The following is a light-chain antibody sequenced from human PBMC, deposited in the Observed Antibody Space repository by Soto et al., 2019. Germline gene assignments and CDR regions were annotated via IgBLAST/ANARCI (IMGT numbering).Light chain of an antibody. J-gene: IGKJ5*01. Sequence: PGERATLSCRASQSVNNKYLAWYRQRPGQDTKLLIYGASTRATGIPDRFSGSGSGTDFTLTISRLEPEDFAVYYCQQYAGSFTFGQGTRLEIK. CDR1: QSVNNKY. V-gene: IGKV3-20*01. CDR2: GAS. CDR3: QQYAGSFT.